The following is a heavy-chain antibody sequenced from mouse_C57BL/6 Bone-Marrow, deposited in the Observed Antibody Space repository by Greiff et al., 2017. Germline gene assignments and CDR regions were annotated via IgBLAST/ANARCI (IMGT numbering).Heavy chain of an antibody. V-gene: IGHV1-61*01. CDR3: ATCEYYGPYDARDY. D-gene: IGHD1-1*02. Sequence: QVQLQQPGAELVRPGSSVKLSCKASGYTFTSYWMAWVKQRPGQGLEWIGNIYSSVSETYYTQTFKDKATLTVDKSTSTADMQISSLTSEDSAVYYCATCEYYGPYDARDYWGQGTSVTVSA. CDR1: GYTFTSYW. CDR2: IYSSVSET. J-gene: IGHJ4*01.